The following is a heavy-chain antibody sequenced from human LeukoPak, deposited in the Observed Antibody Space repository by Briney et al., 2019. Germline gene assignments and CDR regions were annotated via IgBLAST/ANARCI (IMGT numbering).Heavy chain of an antibody. CDR3: ARALWFGIHLPFDY. Sequence: GASVKVSCKASGYTFTGYYKHWVRQAPGQGLEWMGWINPNSGGTNYAQKFQGRVTMTRDTSISTAYMELSRLRSDDTAVYYCARALWFGIHLPFDYWGQGTLVTVSS. J-gene: IGHJ4*02. V-gene: IGHV1-2*02. CDR1: GYTFTGYY. CDR2: INPNSGGT. D-gene: IGHD3-10*01.